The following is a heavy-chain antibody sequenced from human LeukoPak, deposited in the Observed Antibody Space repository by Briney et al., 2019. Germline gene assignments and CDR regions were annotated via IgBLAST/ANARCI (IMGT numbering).Heavy chain of an antibody. CDR1: GYTFTGYY. V-gene: IGHV1-2*02. D-gene: IGHD2-21*02. CDR3: ARAPLPRLNYYYYYMDV. Sequence: ASVKVSCKASGYTFTGYYMHWVRQAPGQGLEWMGWINPNSGGTNYAQKFQGRVTMTRDTSISTAYMELSRLRSDDTAVYYCARAPLPRLNYYYYYMDVWGKGTTVTVSS. J-gene: IGHJ6*03. CDR2: INPNSGGT.